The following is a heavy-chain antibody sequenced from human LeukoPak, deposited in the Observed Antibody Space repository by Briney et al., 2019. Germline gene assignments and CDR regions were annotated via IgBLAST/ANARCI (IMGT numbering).Heavy chain of an antibody. CDR2: IYYSGST. CDR3: ARRAGSPRYFGY. CDR1: GGSISSSNYY. V-gene: IGHV4-39*01. J-gene: IGHJ4*02. Sequence: SETLSLTCTVSGGSISSSNYYWGWIRQPPGKGLEWIGSIYYSGSTNYNPSLKSRVTISVDTSKNQFSLKLSSVTAADTAVYYCARRAGSPRYFGYWGQGNLVTVSS. D-gene: IGHD6-19*01.